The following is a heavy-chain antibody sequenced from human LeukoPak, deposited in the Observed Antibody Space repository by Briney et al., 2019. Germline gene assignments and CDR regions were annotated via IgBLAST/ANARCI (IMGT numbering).Heavy chain of an antibody. CDR2: ISAYNGNT. CDR1: GYTFTSYG. V-gene: IGHV1-18*01. D-gene: IGHD2-2*01. J-gene: IGHJ6*02. Sequence: GASVKVSCKASGYTFTSYGISWVRQAPGQGLEWMGWISAYNGNTNYAQKLQGRVTMTTDTSTSTAYMELRSLRSDDTAVYYCARACSSTSCLYYYGMDVWDQGTTVTVSS. CDR3: ARACSSTSCLYYYGMDV.